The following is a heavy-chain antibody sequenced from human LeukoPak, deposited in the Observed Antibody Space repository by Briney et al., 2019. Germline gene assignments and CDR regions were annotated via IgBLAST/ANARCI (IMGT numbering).Heavy chain of an antibody. V-gene: IGHV1-69*01. D-gene: IGHD1/OR15-1a*01. CDR1: GGTFSSYA. CDR3: AREAGWNTYYYGMDV. Sequence: SVKVSCKASGGTFSSYAISWVRQAPGQGLEWMGGIIPIFGAANYAQKFQGRVTITADESTSTAYMELSSLRSEDTAVYYCAREAGWNTYYYGMDVWGKGTTVTVSS. J-gene: IGHJ6*04. CDR2: IIPIFGAA.